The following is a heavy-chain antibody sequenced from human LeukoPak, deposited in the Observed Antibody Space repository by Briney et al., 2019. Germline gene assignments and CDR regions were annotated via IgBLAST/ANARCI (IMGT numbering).Heavy chain of an antibody. CDR2: ISGYKGNT. J-gene: IGHJ4*02. CDR1: GYTFTSYG. Sequence: ASVKVSCKASGYTFTSYGVSWVRQAPGQGLEWMGWISGYKGNTNYAQNLQGRVTMTTDTSTSIAYMELRSLRSDDTAVYYCARLKGYDSSGYHDYWGQGTLVTVSS. V-gene: IGHV1-18*01. CDR3: ARLKGYDSSGYHDY. D-gene: IGHD3-22*01.